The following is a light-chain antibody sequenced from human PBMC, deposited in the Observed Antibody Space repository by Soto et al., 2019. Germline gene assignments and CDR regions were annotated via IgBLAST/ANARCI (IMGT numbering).Light chain of an antibody. CDR3: QQRSNWPPVIT. Sequence: EIVLTQSPATLSLSPGERATLSCRASQSVSSYLAWYQQKPGQAPRLLIYDASNRATGIPARFSGSGSGTDFTLTISSLESEDSAVYYCQQRSNWPPVITFGQGTRLEIK. CDR2: DAS. V-gene: IGKV3-11*01. CDR1: QSVSSY. J-gene: IGKJ5*01.